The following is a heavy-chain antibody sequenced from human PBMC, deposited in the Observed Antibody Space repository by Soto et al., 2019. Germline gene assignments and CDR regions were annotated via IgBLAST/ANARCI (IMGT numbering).Heavy chain of an antibody. J-gene: IGHJ6*03. D-gene: IGHD3-10*01. CDR1: GGSISSGGYY. CDR3: ARAAAELWFGELLDV. V-gene: IGHV4-31*03. CDR2: IYYSGST. Sequence: PSETLSLTCTVSGGSISSGGYYWSWIRQHPGKGLEWIGYIYYSGSTYYNPSLKSRVTISVDTSKNQFSLKLSSVTAADTAVYYCARAAAELWFGELLDVWGKGTTVTVS.